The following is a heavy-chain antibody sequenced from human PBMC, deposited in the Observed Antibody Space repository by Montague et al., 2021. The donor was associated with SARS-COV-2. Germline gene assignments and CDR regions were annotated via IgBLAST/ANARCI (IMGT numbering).Heavy chain of an antibody. Sequence: SETLSLTCGVSGGPLSGYFWSWIRQTPGKGLEWIGVISLGGATNYNPTLKSRATVSVDTSRNQFSLNLNSVSVADTGVYYCARAPTFYDGLTGHDCELDVWGQGTMVIVAS. CDR2: ISLGGAT. V-gene: IGHV4-34*01. CDR1: GGPLSGYF. J-gene: IGHJ3*01. D-gene: IGHD3-9*01. CDR3: ARAPTFYDGLTGHDCELDV.